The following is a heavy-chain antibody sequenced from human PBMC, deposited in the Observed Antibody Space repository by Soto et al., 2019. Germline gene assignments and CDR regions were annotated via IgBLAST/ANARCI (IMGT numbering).Heavy chain of an antibody. Sequence: GGSLRLSCAASGFTFSSYGMHWVRQAPGKGLEWVAVIWYDGSNKYYADSVKGRFTISRDNSKNTLYLQMNSLRAEDTAVYYCARDIGFNSITIFGVVTKPNYGMDVWGQGTTVTVSS. CDR2: IWYDGSNK. CDR3: ARDIGFNSITIFGVVTKPNYGMDV. V-gene: IGHV3-33*01. CDR1: GFTFSSYG. J-gene: IGHJ6*02. D-gene: IGHD3-3*01.